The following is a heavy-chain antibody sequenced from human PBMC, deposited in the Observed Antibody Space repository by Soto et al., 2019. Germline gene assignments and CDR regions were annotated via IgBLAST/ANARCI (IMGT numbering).Heavy chain of an antibody. CDR3: STSNSDGRGDF. V-gene: IGHV1-69*01. CDR1: GGTLNSYT. J-gene: IGHJ4*02. D-gene: IGHD2-2*01. Sequence: QVQLVQSGAEVKKPGSSVRVSCKASGGTLNSYTISWVRQAPGQGLEWMGGIIPVFGTTDYAQKFQGRVTITGDQATGTAYLDLFSLRSEDTAIFYCSTSNSDGRGDFWGQGTVVTVSS. CDR2: IIPVFGTT.